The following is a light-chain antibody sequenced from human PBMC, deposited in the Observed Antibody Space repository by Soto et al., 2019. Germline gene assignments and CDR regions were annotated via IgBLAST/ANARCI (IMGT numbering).Light chain of an antibody. J-gene: IGKJ2*01. V-gene: IGKV1-5*01. CDR1: QNISVW. CDR3: QQYDSSSPT. Sequence: DIQMTQSPSTLSASMGDGVTITCRASQNISVWLAWYQQRPGKAPKFLMYDASSLETGVPSRFSGSGSGTEFTLTIRSLQPDDSATYYCQQYDSSSPTFGQGTKLEIK. CDR2: DAS.